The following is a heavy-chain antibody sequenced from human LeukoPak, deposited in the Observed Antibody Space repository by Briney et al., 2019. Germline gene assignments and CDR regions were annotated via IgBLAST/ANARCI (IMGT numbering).Heavy chain of an antibody. CDR1: GYTFTGYY. J-gene: IGHJ4*02. Sequence: ASGKVSCKASGYTFTGYYMHWVRQAPGQGLEWMGWINPNSGGTNYAQKFQGRVTMTRDTSISTAYMELSRLRSDDTAVYYCARDLPYSYGDDFDYWGQGTLVTVSS. D-gene: IGHD5-18*01. CDR3: ARDLPYSYGDDFDY. CDR2: INPNSGGT. V-gene: IGHV1-2*02.